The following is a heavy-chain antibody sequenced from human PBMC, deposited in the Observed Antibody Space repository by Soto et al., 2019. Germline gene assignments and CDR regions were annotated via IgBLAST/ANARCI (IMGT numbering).Heavy chain of an antibody. CDR3: TRDSSYYGAGRGVLDY. CDR2: MYSGGNT. CDR1: GFTVNNNY. V-gene: IGHV3-66*01. Sequence: PGGSLRLSCAVSGFTVNNNYMSWVRQAPGKGLEWVSVMYSGGNTDYAESVRGRFTVSRDTSKNTLYLQMNSLRVEDTATYYCTRDSSYYGAGRGVLDYWGQGTPVTGSS. J-gene: IGHJ4*02. D-gene: IGHD3-10*01.